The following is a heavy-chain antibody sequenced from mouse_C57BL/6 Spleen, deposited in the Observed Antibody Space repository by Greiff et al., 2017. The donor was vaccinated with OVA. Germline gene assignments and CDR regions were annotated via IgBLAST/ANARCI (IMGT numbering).Heavy chain of an antibody. CDR2: ISSGSSTI. D-gene: IGHD4-1*01. CDR1: GFTFSDYG. Sequence: EVNLVESGGGLVKPGGSLKLSCAASGFTFSDYGMHWVRQAPEKGLEWVAYISSGSSTIYYADTVKGRFTISRDNAKNTLFLQMTSLRSEDTAMYYCARLGREGYYFDYWGQGTTLTVSS. CDR3: ARLGREGYYFDY. J-gene: IGHJ2*01. V-gene: IGHV5-17*01.